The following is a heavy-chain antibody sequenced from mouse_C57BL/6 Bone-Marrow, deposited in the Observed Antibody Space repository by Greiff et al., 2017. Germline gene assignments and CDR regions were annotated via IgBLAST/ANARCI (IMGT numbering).Heavy chain of an antibody. CDR2: IYPGSGNT. Sequence: VKLQESGAELVRPGASVKLSCKASGYTFTDYYINWVKQRPGQGLEWIARIYPGSGNTYYNEKFKGKATLTAEKSSSTAYMQLSSLTSEDSAVYFCARGYYGSSGYWYFDVWGTGTTVTVSS. V-gene: IGHV1-76*01. J-gene: IGHJ1*03. CDR3: ARGYYGSSGYWYFDV. D-gene: IGHD1-1*01. CDR1: GYTFTDYY.